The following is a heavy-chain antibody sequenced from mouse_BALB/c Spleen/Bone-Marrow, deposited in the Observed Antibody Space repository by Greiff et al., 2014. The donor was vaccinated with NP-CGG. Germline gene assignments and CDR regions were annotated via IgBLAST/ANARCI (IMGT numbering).Heavy chain of an antibody. Sequence: EVQLFESGGGLVQPGGSLKLSCAASGFDFSRYWMSWVRQAPGKGLEWIGGINPDSNTINYTPSLKDKFIISRDNAKNTLYLQMSKVRSEDTALYYCSRLGYYGGFAYWGQGTLVTVSA. CDR3: SRLGYYGGFAY. CDR1: GFDFSRYW. J-gene: IGHJ3*01. CDR2: INPDSNTI. D-gene: IGHD2-3*01. V-gene: IGHV4-1*02.